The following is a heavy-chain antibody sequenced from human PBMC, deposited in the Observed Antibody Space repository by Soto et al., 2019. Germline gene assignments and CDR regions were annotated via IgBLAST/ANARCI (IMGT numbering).Heavy chain of an antibody. CDR2: IYYSGST. CDR3: ARIYSLYDSSGYYDDY. Sequence: QVQLQESGPGLVKPSQTLSLTCTVSGGSISSGDYYWSWMRQPPGKGLEWIGYIYYSGSTYYNPSLKSRVTISVDTSKNQFSLKLSSVTAADTAVYYCARIYSLYDSSGYYDDYWGQGTLVTVSS. V-gene: IGHV4-30-4*01. CDR1: GGSISSGDYY. J-gene: IGHJ4*02. D-gene: IGHD3-22*01.